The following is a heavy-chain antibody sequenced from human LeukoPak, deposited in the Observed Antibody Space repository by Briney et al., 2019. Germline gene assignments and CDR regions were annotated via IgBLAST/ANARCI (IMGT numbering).Heavy chain of an antibody. J-gene: IGHJ6*02. CDR2: ISNTATNA. CDR1: GFTFSTYA. CDR3: TKDGAGTYYGIDV. Sequence: GGSLRLSCAASGFTFSTYAMTWVRQAPGKGLEWVSVISNTATNAYYADSVKGRFTISRDNSKSTLYLQMNSLRAEDTAVYYCTKDGAGTYYGIDVWGQGTTATVSS. D-gene: IGHD6-19*01. V-gene: IGHV3-23*01.